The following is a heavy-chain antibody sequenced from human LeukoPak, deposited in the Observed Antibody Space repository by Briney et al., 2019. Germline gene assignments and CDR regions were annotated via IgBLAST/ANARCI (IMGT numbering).Heavy chain of an antibody. Sequence: GRSLRLSCAASGLTFVDYAMHWVRQAPGKGLEWVSGISWNSGSIGYADSVKGRFTISRDNAKNSLYLQMNSLRAEDTALYYCAKGRAATVSAAEFDYWGQATLVTVSS. CDR2: ISWNSGSI. CDR1: GLTFVDYA. D-gene: IGHD4-17*01. CDR3: AKGRAATVSAAEFDY. J-gene: IGHJ4*02. V-gene: IGHV3-9*01.